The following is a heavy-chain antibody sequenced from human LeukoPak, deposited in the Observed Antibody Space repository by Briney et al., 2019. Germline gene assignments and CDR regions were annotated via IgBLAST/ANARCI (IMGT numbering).Heavy chain of an antibody. CDR2: MYYSGST. CDR1: GGSISSYY. Sequence: SETLSLTCTVSGGSISSYYWSWIRQPPGKGLEWIGYMYYSGSTNYNPSTNYNPSLKSRVTISVDTSKNQFSLQLSSVTAADTAVYYCARAPPLYDSSGLIDYWGQGTLVTVSS. CDR3: ARAPPLYDSSGLIDY. J-gene: IGHJ4*02. D-gene: IGHD3-22*01. V-gene: IGHV4-59*01.